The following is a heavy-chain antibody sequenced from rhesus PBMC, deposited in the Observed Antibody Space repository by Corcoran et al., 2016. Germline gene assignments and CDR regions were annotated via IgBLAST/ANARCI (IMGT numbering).Heavy chain of an antibody. D-gene: IGHD6-31*01. CDR2: ISSGGGST. CDR1: GFTFSDYY. Sequence: EVQLVESGGGLVKPGGSLRLSCAASGFTFSDYYMHWVCQASGKGLEWVSRISSGGGSTWYADAVQGRFTISRENAKNTLYLQMNSLRAEDTAVYYCAGWYSSGLGYWGQGVLVTVSS. CDR3: AGWYSSGLGY. J-gene: IGHJ4*01. V-gene: IGHV3-59*01.